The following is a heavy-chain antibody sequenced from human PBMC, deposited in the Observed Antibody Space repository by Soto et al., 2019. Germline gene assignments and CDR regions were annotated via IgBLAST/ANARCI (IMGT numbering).Heavy chain of an antibody. Sequence: GSLRLSCGASGFTFSSYAMSGVRQAPGKGLEWVSAISGSGGSTYYADSVKGRFTISRDNSKNTLYLQMNSLRAEDTAVYYCAKFMGSTGTAKFGRAAHGGMDVCGQRTTVAVSS. CDR1: GFTFSSYA. V-gene: IGHV3-23*01. D-gene: IGHD1-1*01. CDR3: AKFMGSTGTAKFGRAAHGGMDV. CDR2: ISGSGGST. J-gene: IGHJ6*02.